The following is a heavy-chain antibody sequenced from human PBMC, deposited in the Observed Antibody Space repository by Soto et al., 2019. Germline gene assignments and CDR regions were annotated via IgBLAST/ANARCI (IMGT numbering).Heavy chain of an antibody. CDR2: INYSGST. D-gene: IGHD2-15*01. CDR3: ARDSRGGYCSGGSCYGPDYYGMDV. V-gene: IGHV4-59*01. Sequence: SETLSLTCTVSGGSISSYYWSWIRQPPGKGLEWIGYINYSGSTNYNPSLKSRVTISVDTSKNQFSLKLSSVTAADTAVYYCARDSRGGYCSGGSCYGPDYYGMDVWGQGTTVTVSS. CDR1: GGSISSYY. J-gene: IGHJ6*02.